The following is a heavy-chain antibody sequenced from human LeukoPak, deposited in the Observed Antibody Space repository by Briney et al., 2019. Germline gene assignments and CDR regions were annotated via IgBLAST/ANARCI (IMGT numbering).Heavy chain of an antibody. D-gene: IGHD2-2*01. CDR1: GGSFSGYY. Sequence: SETLSLTCAVYGGSFSGYYWSWIRQPPGKGLEWIGEINHSGSTNYNPSPKSRVTISVDTSKNQFSLKLSSVTAADTAVYYCARGLRGIVVVPAAVVRTKYYYYYMDVWGKGTTVTVSS. V-gene: IGHV4-34*01. CDR2: INHSGST. J-gene: IGHJ6*03. CDR3: ARGLRGIVVVPAAVVRTKYYYYYMDV.